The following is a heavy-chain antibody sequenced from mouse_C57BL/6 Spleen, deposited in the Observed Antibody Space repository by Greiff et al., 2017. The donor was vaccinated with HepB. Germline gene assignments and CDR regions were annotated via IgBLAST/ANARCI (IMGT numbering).Heavy chain of an antibody. J-gene: IGHJ3*01. CDR2: ISSGGSYT. Sequence: EVQWVESGGDLVKPGGSLKLSCAASGFTFSSYGMSWVRQTPDKRLEWVATISSGGSYTYYPDSVKGRFTISRDNAKNTLYLQMSSLKSEDTAMYYCARQGITTVVATKFAYWGQGTLVTVSA. D-gene: IGHD1-1*01. V-gene: IGHV5-6*01. CDR1: GFTFSSYG. CDR3: ARQGITTVVATKFAY.